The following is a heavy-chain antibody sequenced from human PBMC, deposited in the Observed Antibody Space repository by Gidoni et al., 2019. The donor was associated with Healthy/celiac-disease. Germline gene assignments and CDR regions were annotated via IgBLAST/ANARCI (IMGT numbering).Heavy chain of an antibody. V-gene: IGHV3-9*01. CDR1: GFTFDDYA. D-gene: IGHD3-10*01. CDR2: ISWNSGSI. J-gene: IGHJ4*02. Sequence: EVQLVESGGGLVQPGRSLRLSCSASGFTFDDYAMHWVRQATGKGLEWVSGISWNSGSIGYADSVKGRFTISRDNAKNSLYLQMNSLRAEDTALYYCAKDSSVYGSGSELDYWGQGTLVTVSS. CDR3: AKDSSVYGSGSELDY.